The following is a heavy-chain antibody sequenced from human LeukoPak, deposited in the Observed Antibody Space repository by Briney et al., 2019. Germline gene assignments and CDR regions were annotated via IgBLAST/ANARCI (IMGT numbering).Heavy chain of an antibody. V-gene: IGHV3-7*01. J-gene: IGHJ4*02. CDR3: AGGAGY. CDR2: INQDGRDK. Sequence: GGSLRLSCAASGFSFSSDWMSWVRQAPGKGLEWVANINQDGRDKSYVDSVRGRFTISRDNARNSLYLQMNSLRAEDTAMYYCAGGAGYWGQGTLVTVSS. CDR1: GFSFSSDW.